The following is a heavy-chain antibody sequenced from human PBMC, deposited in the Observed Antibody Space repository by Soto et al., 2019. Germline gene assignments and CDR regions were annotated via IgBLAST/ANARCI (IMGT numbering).Heavy chain of an antibody. J-gene: IGHJ4*02. CDR3: ARIHQLANFDY. V-gene: IGHV4-31*03. CDR2: IYSSGNT. Sequence: QVQLQESGPGLVRPSQTLSLTCTVSGVSISSGGYYWSWIRQHPGMGLDWIGYIYSSGNTYYNPSLQSRVTISFDTSKNQCSLKLTSVTAADTAVYYCARIHQLANFDYWGQGALGTVSS. CDR1: GVSISSGGYY. D-gene: IGHD2-2*01.